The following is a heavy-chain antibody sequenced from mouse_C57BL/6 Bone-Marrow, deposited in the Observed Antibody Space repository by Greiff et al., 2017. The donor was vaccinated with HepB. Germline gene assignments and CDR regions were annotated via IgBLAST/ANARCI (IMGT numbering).Heavy chain of an antibody. V-gene: IGHV5-12*01. J-gene: IGHJ3*01. Sequence: VQLKESGGGLVQPGGSLKLSCAASGFTFSDYYMYWVRQTPEKRLEWVAYISNGGGSTYYPDTVKGRFTISRDNAKNTLYLQMSRLKSEDTAMYYCARQYGITGTLFAYWGQGTLVTVSA. CDR1: GFTFSDYY. D-gene: IGHD2-1*01. CDR3: ARQYGITGTLFAY. CDR2: ISNGGGST.